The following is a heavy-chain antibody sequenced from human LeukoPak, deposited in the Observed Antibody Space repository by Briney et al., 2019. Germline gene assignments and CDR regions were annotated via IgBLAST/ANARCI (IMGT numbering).Heavy chain of an antibody. CDR3: ARSFRVLGSGSYIYDY. V-gene: IGHV3-7*01. D-gene: IGHD3-10*01. CDR2: IIQDGSET. CDR1: GFTLRSYW. J-gene: IGHJ4*02. Sequence: PGGSLRLSCAASGFTLRSYWMSWVRPAPGKGLEWVANIIQDGSETYYVDSVKGRFTISRDNSKNTLYLQMNSLRAEDTAVYYCARSFRVLGSGSYIYDYWGQGTLVTVSS.